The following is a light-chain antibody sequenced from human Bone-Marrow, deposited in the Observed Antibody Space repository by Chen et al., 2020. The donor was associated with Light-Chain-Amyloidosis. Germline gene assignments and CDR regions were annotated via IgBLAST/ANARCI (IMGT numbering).Light chain of an antibody. CDR1: TSDVGRYNL. V-gene: IGLV2-23*01. CDR3: CSCVTDFVGGV. J-gene: IGLJ1*01. CDR2: EST. Sequence: QSALAQPASVSGSPGQSLTISCTGTTSDVGRYNLVSWNQQQPGQAPKLIIYESTKRPSGVSDRFSGSKSGNTASLTISGLQAEDEADYYCCSCVTDFVGGVFGTGTKVT.